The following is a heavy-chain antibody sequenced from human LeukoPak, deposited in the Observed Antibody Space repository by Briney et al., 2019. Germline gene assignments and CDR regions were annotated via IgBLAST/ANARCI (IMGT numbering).Heavy chain of an antibody. CDR1: GGSISSGSYC. CDR3: ARGVTARGFYYYMDV. CDR2: IHISGNT. D-gene: IGHD2-21*02. Sequence: SETLSLTCTVSGGSISSGSYCWSWIRQPAGKGLEGIGHIHISGNTNYNPSLKSRVTISVDTSKNQFSLKLSSVTAADTAVYYCARGVTARGFYYYMDVWAKGPRSPSP. V-gene: IGHV4-61*09. J-gene: IGHJ6*03.